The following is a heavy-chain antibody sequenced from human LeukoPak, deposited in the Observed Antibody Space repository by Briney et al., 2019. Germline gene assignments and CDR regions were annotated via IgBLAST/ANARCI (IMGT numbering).Heavy chain of an antibody. D-gene: IGHD6-13*01. CDR3: ARLSSSWYQDWYFDL. V-gene: IGHV4-4*07. Sequence: TSETLSLTCTVSGGSISSYYWSWIRQPAGKGLEWIGRIYISGSTNYNPSLKSRVTMSVDTSKNQFSLKLSSVTAADTAVYYCARLSSSWYQDWYFDLWGRGTLVTVSS. CDR1: GGSISSYY. J-gene: IGHJ2*01. CDR2: IYISGST.